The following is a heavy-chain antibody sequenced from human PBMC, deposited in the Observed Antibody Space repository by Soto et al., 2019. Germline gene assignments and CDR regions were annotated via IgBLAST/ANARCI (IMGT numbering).Heavy chain of an antibody. J-gene: IGHJ5*02. CDR3: AKDLTRQLAYWLDP. Sequence: ASVKVSCKASGFSFTGYYIHWLRQAPGQGLEWMGWINAHSEGTEYAQKFQGRVTLTRDTSIATAYLTLTSLTSDDTALYYCAKDLTRQLAYWLDPWGQGTQVTVSS. CDR1: GFSFTGYY. CDR2: INAHSEGT. D-gene: IGHD6-6*01. V-gene: IGHV1-2*02.